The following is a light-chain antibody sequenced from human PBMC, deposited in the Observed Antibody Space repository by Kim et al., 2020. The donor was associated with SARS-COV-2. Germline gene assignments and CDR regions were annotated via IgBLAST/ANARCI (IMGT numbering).Light chain of an antibody. V-gene: IGLV2-23*02. CDR1: SSDVVCYNL. Sequence: QSITISCTGTSSDVVCYNLVSLYHHHPGQAPKVIISGVSWRPSGVSSRFSASRSGNTASLTISGLQPEDAGDYYCCSYAGRNTFAVFGTGTKVTVL. CDR2: GVS. CDR3: CSYAGRNTFAV. J-gene: IGLJ1*01.